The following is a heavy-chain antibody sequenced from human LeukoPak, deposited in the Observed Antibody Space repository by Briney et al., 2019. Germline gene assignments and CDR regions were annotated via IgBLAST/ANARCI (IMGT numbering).Heavy chain of an antibody. CDR1: GYSFTSYW. D-gene: IGHD6-6*01. Sequence: RGSLKISCKGSGYSFTSYWIGWVRQMPGKGLEWMGIIYPGDSDTRYSPSFQGQVTISADKSISTAYLQWSSLKASDTAMYYCARQVSSVRGPNNWFDPWGQGTLVTVSS. V-gene: IGHV5-51*01. CDR2: IYPGDSDT. CDR3: ARQVSSVRGPNNWFDP. J-gene: IGHJ5*02.